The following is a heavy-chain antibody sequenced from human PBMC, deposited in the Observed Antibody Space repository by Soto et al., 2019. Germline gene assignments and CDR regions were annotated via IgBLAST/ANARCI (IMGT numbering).Heavy chain of an antibody. CDR3: ASSASIYCSGGSCSYYDMDV. V-gene: IGHV1-18*01. CDR1: GYTFNSYG. J-gene: IGHJ6*02. D-gene: IGHD2-15*01. Sequence: QVPLVQSGAEVKKPGASVKVSCKASGYTFNSYGISWVQQAPGQGLEWMGWISAYKGNTNYAQKLQGRVTMTTDTSTSTVYMELRSLKSDDTAVYYCASSASIYCSGGSCSYYDMDVWGQGTTVIVSS. CDR2: ISAYKGNT.